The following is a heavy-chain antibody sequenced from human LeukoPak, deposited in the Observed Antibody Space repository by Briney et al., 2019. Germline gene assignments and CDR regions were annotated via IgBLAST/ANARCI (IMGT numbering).Heavy chain of an antibody. V-gene: IGHV3-30*01. Sequence: GGSLRLSCAASGFTFSSYAMHWVRQAPGKGLEWVAVISYDGSNKYYADSVKGRFTISRDNSKNTLYLQMNSLRAEDTAVYYCAVSGQDYYDSSGYNNWFDPGVREPWSPSPQ. D-gene: IGHD3-22*01. J-gene: IGHJ5*02. CDR3: AVSGQDYYDSSGYNNWFDP. CDR1: GFTFSSYA. CDR2: ISYDGSNK.